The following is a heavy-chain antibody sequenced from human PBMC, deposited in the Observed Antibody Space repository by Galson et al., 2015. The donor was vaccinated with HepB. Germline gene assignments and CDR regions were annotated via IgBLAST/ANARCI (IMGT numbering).Heavy chain of an antibody. CDR1: GFRFSTYA. J-gene: IGHJ4*02. D-gene: IGHD2-8*02. CDR3: AKDEDSDISAPLVDK. Sequence: SLRLSCAASGFRFSTYAMHWVRQVPGKGPEWVAVISHDGSQKSSIDSVKGRFIISRDNSKKTLYLQMSSLRPEDTAFYYCAKDEDSDISAPLVDKWGQGTLVIVSS. V-gene: IGHV3-30*18. CDR2: ISHDGSQK.